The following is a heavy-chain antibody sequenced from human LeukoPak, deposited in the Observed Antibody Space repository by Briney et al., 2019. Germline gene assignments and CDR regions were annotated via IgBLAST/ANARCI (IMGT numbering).Heavy chain of an antibody. CDR3: VGVGYSYGFDP. CDR2: ISQSGST. V-gene: IGHV4-30-2*01. CDR1: GGPISSGGYS. D-gene: IGHD5-18*01. J-gene: IGHJ5*02. Sequence: PSETLSLTCTVSGGPISSGGYSWSWIRQPPGKGLEWVGYISQSGSTYYNPFLKSRVTISVDTSKNQFSLRLNSVTAADTAVYHCVGVGYSYGFDPWGQGTLVTVSS.